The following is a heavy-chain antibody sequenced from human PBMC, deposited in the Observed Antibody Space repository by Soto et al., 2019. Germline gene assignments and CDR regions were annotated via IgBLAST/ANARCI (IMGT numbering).Heavy chain of an antibody. CDR1: GGTFSSYA. J-gene: IGHJ6*02. D-gene: IGHD2-2*01. V-gene: IGHV1-69*01. CDR3: AMSQGSSNSLEIYYYYYYGLDV. CDR2: IIPISGTA. Sequence: QVQLVQSGAEVKKPGSSVKVSCKASGGTFSSYAISWVRQAPVQGLEWMGGIIPISGTANYAQKFQGRVTLTADESTGTAYMELSSLSSEDTAVYYCAMSQGSSNSLEIYYYYYYGLDVWGQGTTVTVSS.